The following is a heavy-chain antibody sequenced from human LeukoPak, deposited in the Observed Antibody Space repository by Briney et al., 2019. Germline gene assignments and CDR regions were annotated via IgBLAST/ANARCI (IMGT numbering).Heavy chain of an antibody. Sequence: SETLSLTCTVSGGSISSYYWSWIRQPPGKGLGWIGYIYYGGSTNYNPSLKSRVTISVDTSKNQFSLKLSSVTAADTAVYYCARQSGYDLDYFDYWGQGTLVTVSS. D-gene: IGHD5-12*01. V-gene: IGHV4-59*01. CDR2: IYYGGST. J-gene: IGHJ4*02. CDR1: GGSISSYY. CDR3: ARQSGYDLDYFDY.